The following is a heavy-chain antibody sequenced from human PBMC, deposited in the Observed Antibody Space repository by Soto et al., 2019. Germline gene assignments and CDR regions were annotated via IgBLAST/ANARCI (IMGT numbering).Heavy chain of an antibody. CDR1: GFSFTGYY. J-gene: IGHJ5*02. CDR2: INAHSGGT. CDR3: AKNLTRQLAYWLDP. Sequence: ASVKVSCKASGFSFTGYYIHWLRQAPGQGLEWMGWINAHSGGTEYAQKFQGRVTLTRDTSIATAYLTLTSLIPDYTALYYCAKNLTRQLAYWLDPWGQGTQVTVSS. V-gene: IGHV1-2*02. D-gene: IGHD6-6*01.